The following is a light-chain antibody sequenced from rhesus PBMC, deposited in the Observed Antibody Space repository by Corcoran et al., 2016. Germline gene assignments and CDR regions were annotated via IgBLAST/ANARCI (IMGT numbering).Light chain of an antibody. CDR3: QHYYSTPFT. J-gene: IGKJ3*01. CDR2: EAS. Sequence: DIQMTQSPSSLSASVGDRVTITCRASQGITNDLAWYQQNPGATPKLLIYEASSLQSGIPSRFSGRGSGTDFTLTISSLQSEDFATYYCQHYYSTPFTFGPGTKLDIK. V-gene: IGKV1-25*01. CDR1: QGITND.